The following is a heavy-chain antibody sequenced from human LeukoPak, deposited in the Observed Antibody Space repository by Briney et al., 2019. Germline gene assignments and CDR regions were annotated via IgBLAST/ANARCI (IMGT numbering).Heavy chain of an antibody. Sequence: SETLSLTCTVSGGSISSYYWSWIRQPPGKGLEWIGYIYYSGSTNYNPSLKSRVTMSVDTSKNQFSLKLSSVTAADTAVYYCASGPSYSSSSDYYYYYMDVWGKGTTVTVSS. CDR1: GGSISSYY. V-gene: IGHV4-59*01. CDR2: IYYSGST. CDR3: ASGPSYSSSSDYYYYYMDV. D-gene: IGHD6-6*01. J-gene: IGHJ6*03.